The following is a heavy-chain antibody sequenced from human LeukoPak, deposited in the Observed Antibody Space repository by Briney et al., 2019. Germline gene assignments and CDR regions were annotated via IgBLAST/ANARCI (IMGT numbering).Heavy chain of an antibody. CDR3: AREKSPNAFDI. Sequence: TSETLSLTCTVSGGSISSYYWSWIRQPQGKGLEWIGYIYYSGSTNYNPSLKSRVTISVDTSKNQFSLKLSSVTAADTAVYYCAREKSPNAFDIWGQGTMVTVSS. CDR2: IYYSGST. J-gene: IGHJ3*02. CDR1: GGSISSYY. V-gene: IGHV4-59*01.